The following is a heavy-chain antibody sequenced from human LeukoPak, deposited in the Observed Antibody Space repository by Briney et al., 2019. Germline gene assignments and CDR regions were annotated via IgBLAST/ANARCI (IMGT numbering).Heavy chain of an antibody. CDR3: ASVPFRDGHLPNYFDY. CDR2: INHSGST. CDR1: GWSFSDYY. D-gene: IGHD2-8*01. Sequence: PSETLSLTCAVYGWSFSDYYWSWIRQPPGKGLEWIGEINHSGSTNYNPSLKSRVTISVDTSKKQFSLKLRSVTAADTAVYYCASVPFRDGHLPNYFDYWGQGTLVTVSS. V-gene: IGHV4-34*01. J-gene: IGHJ4*02.